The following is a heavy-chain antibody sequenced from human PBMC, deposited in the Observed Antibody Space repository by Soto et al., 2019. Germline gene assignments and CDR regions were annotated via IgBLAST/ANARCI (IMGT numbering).Heavy chain of an antibody. CDR3: ARVNPGEEPTVTTYYFDY. D-gene: IGHD4-17*01. J-gene: IGHJ4*02. Sequence: PSETLSLTCAVYGGSFSGYYWSWIRQPPGKGLEWIGEINHSGGTNYNPSLKSRVTISVDTSKNQFSLKLSSVTAADTAVYYCARVNPGEEPTVTTYYFDYWGQGTLVTVSS. CDR1: GGSFSGYY. V-gene: IGHV4-34*01. CDR2: INHSGGT.